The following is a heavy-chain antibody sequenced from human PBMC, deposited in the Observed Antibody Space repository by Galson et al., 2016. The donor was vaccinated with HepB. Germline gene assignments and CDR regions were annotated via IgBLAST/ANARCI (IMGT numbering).Heavy chain of an antibody. D-gene: IGHD5-12*01. CDR1: GYTFTDYY. Sequence: SVKVSCKASGYTFTDYYMHWVRQAPGQGLEWLGWINPNNGDTHYAQNFQGRVTMTRDTSITTVDMELSRLRSDDTAIYYCARGGSGYYDAFHIWGQGTMVTVSS. V-gene: IGHV1-2*02. CDR3: ARGGSGYYDAFHI. J-gene: IGHJ3*02. CDR2: INPNNGDT.